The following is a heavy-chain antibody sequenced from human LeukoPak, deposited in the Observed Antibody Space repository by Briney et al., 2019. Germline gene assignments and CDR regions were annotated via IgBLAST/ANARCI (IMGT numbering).Heavy chain of an antibody. J-gene: IGHJ6*03. Sequence: ASVTVSCKASGYTFTSYYMHWVRQAPGQGLEWMGIINPSGGSTSYAQKFQGRVTMTRDMSTSTVYMELSSLRSEDTAVYYCARDRGRGYKGGYYYMDVWGKGTTVTVSS. D-gene: IGHD5-18*01. CDR3: ARDRGRGYKGGYYYMDV. CDR1: GYTFTSYY. V-gene: IGHV1-46*01. CDR2: INPSGGST.